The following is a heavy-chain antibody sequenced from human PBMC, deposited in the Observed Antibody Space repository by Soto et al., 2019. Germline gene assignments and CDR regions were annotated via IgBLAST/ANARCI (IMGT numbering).Heavy chain of an antibody. CDR2: INPSGGST. CDR3: ASYDINKWFDP. V-gene: IGHV1-46*01. D-gene: IGHD3-9*01. Sequence: ASVKVSCKASGYTFTSYYMHWVRQAPGQGLEWMGIINPSGGSTNYAQKFQGRVTITADKSTSTAYMELSSLRSEDTAVYYCASYDINKWFDPWGQGTLVTVSS. J-gene: IGHJ5*02. CDR1: GYTFTSYY.